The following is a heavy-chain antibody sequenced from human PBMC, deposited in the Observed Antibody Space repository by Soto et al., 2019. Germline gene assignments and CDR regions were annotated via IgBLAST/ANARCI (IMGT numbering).Heavy chain of an antibody. D-gene: IGHD2-15*01. CDR2: INPGPNSA. CDR1: NDSLSSHF. V-gene: IGHV1-46*01. CDR3: AGASSRVSSVVAAY. Sequence: ASVNVSCKSSNDSLSSHFIHWVRQAPGEGLELMGIINPGPNSASYSKEFQGRLTLTSXXXXXXVXMXLXXXXADXTAVYYCAGASSRVSSVVAAYWGQGTLVTAPQ. J-gene: IGHJ4*02.